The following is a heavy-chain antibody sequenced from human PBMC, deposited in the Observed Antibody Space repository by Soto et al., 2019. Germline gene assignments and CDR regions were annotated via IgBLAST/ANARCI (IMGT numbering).Heavy chain of an antibody. CDR1: GFYLTSYY. V-gene: IGHV4-59*12. CDR3: GRAVLGKYSYGYDYFDY. D-gene: IGHD5-18*01. CDR2: VYYTGST. Sequence: SETLSLTCTVSGFYLTSYYWSWIRQPPGKGLEWIGFVYYTGSTNYNPSLKSRVTISVDKSKNQFSLKLSSVTAADTAVYYCGRAVLGKYSYGYDYFDYWGQGTLVTVSS. J-gene: IGHJ4*02.